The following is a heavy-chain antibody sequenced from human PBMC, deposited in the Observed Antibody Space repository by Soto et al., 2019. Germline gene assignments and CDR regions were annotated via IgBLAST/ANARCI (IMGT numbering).Heavy chain of an antibody. V-gene: IGHV1-2*02. CDR2: INPNSGGT. J-gene: IGHJ4*02. D-gene: IGHD3-9*01. Sequence: ASVKVSGKASGYTFTGYYMHWVRQAPGQGLEWMGWINPNSGGTNYAQKFQGRVTMTRDTSISTAYMELSRLRSDDTAVYYCARSAYYDILTGYYPGNLDYWGQGTLVTVSS. CDR3: ARSAYYDILTGYYPGNLDY. CDR1: GYTFTGYY.